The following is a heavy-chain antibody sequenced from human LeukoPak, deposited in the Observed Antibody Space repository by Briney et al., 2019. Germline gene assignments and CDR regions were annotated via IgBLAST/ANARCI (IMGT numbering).Heavy chain of an antibody. Sequence: PGRSLRLSCAASGFTFDDYAMHWVRQAPGKGLEWVSGINWNSGSIGYADSVKGRFTISRDNAKNSLYLQMNSLRAEDTALYYCAKDFSGMDVWGQGTTVTVSS. CDR2: INWNSGSI. J-gene: IGHJ6*02. V-gene: IGHV3-9*01. CDR1: GFTFDDYA. CDR3: AKDFSGMDV.